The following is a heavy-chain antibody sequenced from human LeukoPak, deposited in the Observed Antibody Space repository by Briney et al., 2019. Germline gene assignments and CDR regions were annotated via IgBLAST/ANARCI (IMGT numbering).Heavy chain of an antibody. CDR2: ISGTGGTT. J-gene: IGHJ4*02. CDR3: VKNDILKGRDH. CDR1: GFTFSGSA. D-gene: IGHD3-9*01. Sequence: GGSLRLSCVGSGFTFSGSAMSWVRQAPGKWLEWVSAISGTGGTTYYVDSVKGRFTVSRDNPKNTMYLQLFSLRVEDTAVYYCVKNDILKGRDHWGQGTLVTVSS. V-gene: IGHV3-23*01.